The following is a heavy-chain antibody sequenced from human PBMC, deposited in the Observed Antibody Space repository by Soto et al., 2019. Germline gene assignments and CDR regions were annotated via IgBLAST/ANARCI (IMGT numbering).Heavy chain of an antibody. CDR1: GDSVSSNSAA. CDR2: AYYRSQWYY. Sequence: QTLSLTCAISGDSVSSNSAAWNWIRQSPSRGLEWLGRAYYRSQWYYDSAVSVRSRITVIPDTSKNQFSLQLNSVTPEDTAVYYCPKQKGDSRTYNRMDVWGQGTTVTVSS. V-gene: IGHV6-1*01. J-gene: IGHJ6*02. CDR3: PKQKGDSRTYNRMDV. D-gene: IGHD1-20*01.